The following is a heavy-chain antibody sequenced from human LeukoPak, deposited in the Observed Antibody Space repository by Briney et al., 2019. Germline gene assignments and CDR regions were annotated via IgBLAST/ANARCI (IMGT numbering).Heavy chain of an antibody. CDR3: AKDIGTKYSSGRSGPDY. CDR2: ISTDGTYT. CDR1: GFTFSSYW. D-gene: IGHD6-19*01. J-gene: IGHJ4*02. Sequence: GGSLRLSCAASGFTFSSYWMHWVRQAPGKGLVWVSRISTDGTYTEYADSVKGRFTISRDNAKDTLYLQVNSLRAEDTALYYCAKDIGTKYSSGRSGPDYWGQGTLVTVSS. V-gene: IGHV3-74*03.